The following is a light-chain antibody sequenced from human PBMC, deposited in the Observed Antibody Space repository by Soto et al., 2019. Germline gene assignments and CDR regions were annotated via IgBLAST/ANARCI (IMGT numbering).Light chain of an antibody. CDR2: AAT. Sequence: AIQMAQSPSSLSASVGDRVTITCRASQGIGNDVGWYQQKPGKAPKLLLYAATTLQSGVPSRFSGTRSGTDFTLPISSLQPEDFATYYCLQDHNYPLTFGGGTKVE. V-gene: IGKV1-6*02. J-gene: IGKJ4*01. CDR1: QGIGND. CDR3: LQDHNYPLT.